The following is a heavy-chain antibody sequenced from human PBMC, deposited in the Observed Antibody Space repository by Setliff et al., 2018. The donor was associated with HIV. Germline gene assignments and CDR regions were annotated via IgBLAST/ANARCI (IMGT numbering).Heavy chain of an antibody. CDR1: GYTFSGYY. D-gene: IGHD2-2*01. Sequence: ASVKVSCKASGYTFSGYYMHWVRQAPGQGLEWMGWINPNSGGTNYAQKFQGRVTMTRDTSISTAYMELSRLRSDDTAVYYCARGDIIAVPAAIDMDVGGKGTTVTVSS. CDR2: INPNSGGT. V-gene: IGHV1-2*02. J-gene: IGHJ6*03. CDR3: ARGDIIAVPAAIDMDV.